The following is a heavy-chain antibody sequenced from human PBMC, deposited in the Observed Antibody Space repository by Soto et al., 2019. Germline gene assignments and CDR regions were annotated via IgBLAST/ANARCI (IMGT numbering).Heavy chain of an antibody. CDR3: ARILTGTGGHFDY. CDR1: GFSIRTSGVG. Sequence: QITLKESGPTLVKPTQTLTLTCSLSGFSIRTSGVGVGWIRQSPEKAPEWLALIFWDDDKRYSPYLKSRLTITKDASKNQVVLTLTNLDPVDTATYYCARILTGTGGHFDYWGQGTLVTVSS. CDR2: IFWDDDK. D-gene: IGHD2-8*02. J-gene: IGHJ4*02. V-gene: IGHV2-5*02.